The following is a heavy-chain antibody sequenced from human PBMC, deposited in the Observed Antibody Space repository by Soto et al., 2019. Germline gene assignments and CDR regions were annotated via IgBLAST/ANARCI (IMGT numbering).Heavy chain of an antibody. D-gene: IGHD2-15*01. V-gene: IGHV4-34*01. Sequence: SETLSLTCAVYGGSFSGYYWSWIRQPPGKGLEWIGEINHSGSTNYNPSLKSRVTISVDTSKNQFSPKLSSVTAADTAVYYCARGHCSGGSCYSFDYWGQGTLVTVSS. CDR3: ARGHCSGGSCYSFDY. J-gene: IGHJ4*02. CDR1: GGSFSGYY. CDR2: INHSGST.